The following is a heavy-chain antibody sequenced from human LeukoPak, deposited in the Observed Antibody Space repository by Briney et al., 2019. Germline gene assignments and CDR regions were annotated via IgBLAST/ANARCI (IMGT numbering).Heavy chain of an antibody. J-gene: IGHJ4*02. Sequence: GGSLRLSCAAFGFTFSDYGMHWVRQAPGKGLEWVAVIWYDGSNKYYADSVKGRFTISRDNSRNTLYLQMNSLRAEDTAVYYCVRELPPVVQYYFDYWGPGTLVTVSS. V-gene: IGHV3-33*01. CDR1: GFTFSDYG. CDR3: VRELPPVVQYYFDY. D-gene: IGHD3-22*01. CDR2: IWYDGSNK.